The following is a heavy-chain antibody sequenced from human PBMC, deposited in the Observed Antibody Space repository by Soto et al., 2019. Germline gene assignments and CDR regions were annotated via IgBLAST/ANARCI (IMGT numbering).Heavy chain of an antibody. D-gene: IGHD3-9*01. CDR1: GGTFRSYA. CDR3: AKDASEHYDILTGYYFDY. Sequence: QVQLVQSGAEVKKPGSSEKVSCKASGGTFRSYAISWVRQAPGQGLEWMGGIIPIFSTANYAQKLQGRVTITADESTSTAYMELSSLRSEDPAVYYCAKDASEHYDILTGYYFDYWGQGTLVTVSS. V-gene: IGHV1-69*01. J-gene: IGHJ4*02. CDR2: IIPIFSTA.